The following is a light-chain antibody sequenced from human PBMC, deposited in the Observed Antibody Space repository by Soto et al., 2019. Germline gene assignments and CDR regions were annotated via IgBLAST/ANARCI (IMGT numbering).Light chain of an antibody. CDR2: KVS. CDR1: QSLVYSGGNTY. Sequence: DVVMTQSPLSLPVTLGQPASISCRSSQSLVYSGGNTYLNWFQQRPGQSPRRLIYKVSNRDSGVPDRFSGSGSGTDFTLKISRVDAEDVGVYYCMQGTHWPSTFGQGTKVEIK. J-gene: IGKJ1*01. CDR3: MQGTHWPST. V-gene: IGKV2-30*01.